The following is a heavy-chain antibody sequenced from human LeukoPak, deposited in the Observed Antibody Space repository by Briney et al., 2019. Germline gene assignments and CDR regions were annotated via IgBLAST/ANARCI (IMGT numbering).Heavy chain of an antibody. CDR2: INHSGST. V-gene: IGHV4-34*01. CDR1: GGSFSGYY. D-gene: IGHD3-9*01. Sequence: PSETLSLTCAVYGGSFSGYYWSWIRQPPGKGLEWIGEINHSGSTYYNPSLKSRVTISVDTSKNQFSLKLSSVTAADTAVYYCARRRGVYDILTGNTETNWFDPWGQGTLVTVSS. CDR3: ARRRGVYDILTGNTETNWFDP. J-gene: IGHJ5*02.